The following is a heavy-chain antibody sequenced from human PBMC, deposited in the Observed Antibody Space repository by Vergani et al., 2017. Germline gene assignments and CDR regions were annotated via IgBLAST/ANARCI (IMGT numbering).Heavy chain of an antibody. V-gene: IGHV3-11*01. CDR3: ARGRYDSSGYYYPLEAENRLELDY. CDR1: GFTFSDYY. CDR2: ISSSGSTI. J-gene: IGHJ4*02. Sequence: QVQLVESGGGVVQPGGSLRLSCAASGFTFSDYYMSWIRQAPGKGLEWVSYISSSGSTIYYADSVKGRFTISRDNAKNSLYLQMNSLRAEDTAVYYCARGRYDSSGYYYPLEAENRLELDYWGQGTLVTVSS. D-gene: IGHD3-22*01.